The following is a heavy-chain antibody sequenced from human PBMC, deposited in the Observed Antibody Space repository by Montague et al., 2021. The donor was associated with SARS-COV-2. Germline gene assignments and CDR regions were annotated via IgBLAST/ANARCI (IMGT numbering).Heavy chain of an antibody. CDR3: ARMSMHYVDTSNSRRGGLDV. CDR2: IYYSGTT. Sequence: SETLSLTCTVSGGSISSSDSYWGWIRQPPGKGLEWIGNIYYSGTTYYNPSLKSRITMAVDTSKNQFSLNLSSVTAADTAVYYCARMSMHYVDTSNSRRGGLDVWGQGATVIVSS. V-gene: IGHV4-39*01. D-gene: IGHD3-16*01. J-gene: IGHJ6*02. CDR1: GGSISSSDSY.